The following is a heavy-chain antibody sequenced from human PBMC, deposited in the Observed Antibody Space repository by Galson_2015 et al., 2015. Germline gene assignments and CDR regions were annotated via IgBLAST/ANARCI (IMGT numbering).Heavy chain of an antibody. D-gene: IGHD3-10*01. CDR2: INTNTGNP. Sequence: VKVSCKASGYTFTSYAMNWVRQAPGQGLEWMGWINTNTGNPAYAQGFTGRFVFSLDTSVSTAYLQISSLKAEDTAVYYCARAGALHESNKEDYWGQGTLVTVSS. J-gene: IGHJ4*02. V-gene: IGHV7-4-1*02. CDR1: GYTFTSYA. CDR3: ARAGALHESNKEDY.